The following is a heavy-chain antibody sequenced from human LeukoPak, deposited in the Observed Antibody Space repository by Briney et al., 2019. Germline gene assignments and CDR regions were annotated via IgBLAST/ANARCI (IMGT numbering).Heavy chain of an antibody. CDR3: AKAVWFGELFGPVDY. Sequence: GGSLRLSCAASGFTFSSYAMSWVRQAPGKGLEWVSAISGSGGSTYYADSVKGRFTISRDNSKNTLYPQMNSLRAEDTAVYYCAKAVWFGELFGPVDYWGQGTLVTVSS. CDR1: GFTFSSYA. V-gene: IGHV3-23*01. CDR2: ISGSGGST. J-gene: IGHJ4*02. D-gene: IGHD3-10*01.